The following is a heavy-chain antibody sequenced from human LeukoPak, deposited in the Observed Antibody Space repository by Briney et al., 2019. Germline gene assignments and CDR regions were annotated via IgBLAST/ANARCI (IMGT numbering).Heavy chain of an antibody. V-gene: IGHV4-59*01. CDR2: IYYSGST. J-gene: IGHJ6*02. D-gene: IGHD3-10*01. Sequence: PSETLSLTCTVSGGSISSYYWSWIRQPPGKGLEWIGYIYYSGSTKYNPSLKSRGTIAVDTSKNQFSLKLSSVTAADTAVYYCAREAGYYGSGMIYYYYGMDVWGQGTTVTVSS. CDR3: AREAGYYGSGMIYYYYGMDV. CDR1: GGSISSYY.